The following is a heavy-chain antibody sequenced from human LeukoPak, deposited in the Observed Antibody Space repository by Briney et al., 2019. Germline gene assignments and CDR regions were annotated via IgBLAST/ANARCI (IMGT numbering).Heavy chain of an antibody. CDR2: IIPIFGTA. Sequence: SVKVSCKASGGTFSSYAISWVRQPPGQGLEWMGGIIPIFGTANYAQKFQGRVTITADKSTRTAYMELSSLRSEDTAVYYCARAYGDYVAYYFDYWGQGTLVTVSS. CDR3: ARAYGDYVAYYFDY. V-gene: IGHV1-69*06. CDR1: GGTFSSYA. D-gene: IGHD4-17*01. J-gene: IGHJ4*02.